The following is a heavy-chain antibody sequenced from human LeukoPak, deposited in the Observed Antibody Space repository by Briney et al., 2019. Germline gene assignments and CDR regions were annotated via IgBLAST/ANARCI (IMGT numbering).Heavy chain of an antibody. V-gene: IGHV4-31*03. Sequence: SQTLSLTCTVSGGSISSGGYYWSWIRQHPGKGLEWIGYIYYSGSTYYNPSLKSRVTISVGTSKNQFSLKLSSVTAADTAVYYCARLIRTGDNWFDPWGQGTLVTVSS. CDR3: ARLIRTGDNWFDP. CDR1: GGSISSGGYY. J-gene: IGHJ5*02. D-gene: IGHD3/OR15-3a*01. CDR2: IYYSGST.